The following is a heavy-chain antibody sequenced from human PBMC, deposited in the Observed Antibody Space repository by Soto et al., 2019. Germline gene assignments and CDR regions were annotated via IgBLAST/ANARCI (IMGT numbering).Heavy chain of an antibody. V-gene: IGHV4-59*11. CDR3: ARFGYDILTGYYSLDY. CDR1: GGSISSHY. CDR2: IYYSGST. J-gene: IGHJ4*02. Sequence: SETLSLTCTVSGGSISSHYWSWIRQPPGKGLEWIGYIYYSGSTNYNPSLKSRVTISVDTSKNQFSLKLSSVTAADTAVYYCARFGYDILTGYYSLDYWGQGTLVTVSS. D-gene: IGHD3-9*01.